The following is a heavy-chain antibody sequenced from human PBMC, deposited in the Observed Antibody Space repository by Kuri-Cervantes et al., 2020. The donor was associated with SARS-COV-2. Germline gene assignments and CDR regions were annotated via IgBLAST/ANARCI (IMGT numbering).Heavy chain of an antibody. Sequence: SETLSLTCTVSGGSISSYYWSWIRQPPGKGLEWIGYIYYSGSTNYNPSLKSRVTISVDTSKNQFSLKLSSVTAADTAVYYCAGHGFIDSGHNWFDPWGQGTLVTVSS. CDR3: AGHGFIDSGHNWFDP. CDR1: GGSISSYY. D-gene: IGHD6-19*01. CDR2: IYYSGST. J-gene: IGHJ5*02. V-gene: IGHV4-59*08.